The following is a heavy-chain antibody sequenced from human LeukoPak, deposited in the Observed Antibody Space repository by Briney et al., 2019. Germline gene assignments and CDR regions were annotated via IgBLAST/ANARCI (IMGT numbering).Heavy chain of an antibody. CDR3: ITGKNYYDSSGQGY. CDR1: EFTVSNAW. D-gene: IGHD3-22*01. Sequence: PGGSLRLSCAASEFTVSNAWMSWVRQAPGKGLEWVGRIKSKTDGGTTDYAAPVKGRLTISRDDSKNTLYLQMNSLKTEDTAVYYCITGKNYYDSSGQGYWGQGPLVTVSS. V-gene: IGHV3-15*01. CDR2: IKSKTDGGTT. J-gene: IGHJ4*02.